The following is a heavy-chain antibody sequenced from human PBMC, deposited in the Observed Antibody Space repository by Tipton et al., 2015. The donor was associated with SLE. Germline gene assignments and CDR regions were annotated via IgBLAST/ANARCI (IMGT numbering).Heavy chain of an antibody. D-gene: IGHD3-10*01. J-gene: IGHJ6*03. CDR2: ISSSADTI. CDR3: ARDLGYYYYMDV. V-gene: IGHV3-48*03. CDR1: GFTFMSYD. Sequence: SLRLSCAASGFTFMSYDMSWVRQAPGKGLEWISYISSSADTIYYADSVKGRFTISRDNAKNSLYLQMNSLRAEDTAVYYCARDLGYYYYMDVWGKGTTVTVSS.